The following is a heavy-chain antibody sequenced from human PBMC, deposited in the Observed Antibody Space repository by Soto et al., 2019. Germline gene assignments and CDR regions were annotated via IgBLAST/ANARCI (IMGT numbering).Heavy chain of an antibody. Sequence: GGSLRLSCAASGFTFSSYAMSWVRQAPGKGLERVSAISGSGGSTYYADSVKGRFTISRDNSKNTLYLQMNSLRAEDTAVYYCAKVSGSSWKLDYWGQGTLVTVSS. D-gene: IGHD6-13*01. CDR2: ISGSGGST. CDR1: GFTFSSYA. J-gene: IGHJ4*02. CDR3: AKVSGSSWKLDY. V-gene: IGHV3-23*01.